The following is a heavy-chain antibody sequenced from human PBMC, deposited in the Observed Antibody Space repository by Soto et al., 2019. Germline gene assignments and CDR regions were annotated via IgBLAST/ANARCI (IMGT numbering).Heavy chain of an antibody. CDR3: ARGEEGYCRSTSCYRYYYGMDV. Sequence: GETLRLACAACGFSFRSYSMNWVLQAPGNGLEWVSSISSSSSYIYYADSVKGRLTISRDNAKNSLYLQMNSLRAEDTDVYYCARGEEGYCRSTSCYRYYYGMDVWRQGTTVTVSS. CDR1: GFSFRSYS. J-gene: IGHJ6*02. D-gene: IGHD2-2*02. V-gene: IGHV3-21*01. CDR2: ISSSSSYI.